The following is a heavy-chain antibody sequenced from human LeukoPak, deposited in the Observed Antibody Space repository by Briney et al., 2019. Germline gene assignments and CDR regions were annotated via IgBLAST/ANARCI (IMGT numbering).Heavy chain of an antibody. CDR3: TRDEGATVITYRFDL. Sequence: PGGSLRLSYIASGFTHSAFYISCGRQSPGKGLEWLAHIKYDGSYTYYLDSGKGRFIFSRANAKNSLYLQIDSLRVEDTAIYYCTRDEGATVITYRFDLWGQGAQVSVSS. CDR1: GFTHSAFY. D-gene: IGHD3-16*01. J-gene: IGHJ4*02. V-gene: IGHV3-7*01. CDR2: IKYDGSYT.